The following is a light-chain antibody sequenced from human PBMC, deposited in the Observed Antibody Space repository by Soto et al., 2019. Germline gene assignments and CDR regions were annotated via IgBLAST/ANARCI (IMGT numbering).Light chain of an antibody. J-gene: IGLJ1*01. CDR3: SSYTTSSTPSYV. CDR1: SGDIGSYNR. V-gene: IGLV2-14*01. Sequence: QSALTQPASVSGSPGQSITISCTGTSGDIGSYNRVSWYQQHPGKAPKLIIYEVTDRPSGVSNRFSGSSSDNTASLTISGLLPDDEADYYCSSYTTSSTPSYVFGTGTKLTVL. CDR2: EVT.